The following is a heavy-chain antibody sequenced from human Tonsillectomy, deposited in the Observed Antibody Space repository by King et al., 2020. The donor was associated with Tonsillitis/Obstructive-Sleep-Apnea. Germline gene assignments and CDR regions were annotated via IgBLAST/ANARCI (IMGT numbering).Heavy chain of an antibody. J-gene: IGHJ3*02. Sequence: VQLVESGGGLVQPGGSLRLSCAASGFTFSSYEMNWVRQAPGKGLEWVSYTSSSGSSIYYADSVKGRFTISRDNAKNSVYLQMNSLRAEDTAVYFCARGGGGVFPSAIGAFIIGGKGKMLTVSS. D-gene: IGHD2-2*01. V-gene: IGHV3-48*03. CDR1: GFTFSSYE. CDR2: TSSSGSSI. CDR3: ARGGGGVFPSAIGAFII.